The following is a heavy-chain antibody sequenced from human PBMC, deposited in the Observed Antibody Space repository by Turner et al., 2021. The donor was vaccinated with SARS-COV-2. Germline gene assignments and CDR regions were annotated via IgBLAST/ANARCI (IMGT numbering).Heavy chain of an antibody. D-gene: IGHD3-22*01. CDR3: ARDHYYDSSGYTLDAFDI. Sequence: QVQLVESGGGVVQPGRSLRLSCAASGFTFSSDGMHWVRQAPGKGLEWVAVIWYDGSNKYYADSVKGRFTISRDISKNTLYLQMNSLRAEDTAVYYCARDHYYDSSGYTLDAFDIWGQGTMVTISS. CDR1: GFTFSSDG. CDR2: IWYDGSNK. J-gene: IGHJ3*02. V-gene: IGHV3-33*01.